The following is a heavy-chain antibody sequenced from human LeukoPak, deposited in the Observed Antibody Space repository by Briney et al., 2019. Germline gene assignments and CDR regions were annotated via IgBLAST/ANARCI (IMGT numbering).Heavy chain of an antibody. CDR1: GGSMINYY. CDR3: ARLNFYDSTGYNPGHYMDV. CDR2: IYITGST. V-gene: IGHV4-4*07. J-gene: IGHJ6*03. D-gene: IGHD3-22*01. Sequence: SETLSLTCTVSGGSMINYYWSWIRQSAGKGLEGVGHIYITGSTNYNPSLKSRLTMSVDTSKNQFSLKLRSVTAADTAVYYCARLNFYDSTGYNPGHYMDVWGKGITVTVSS.